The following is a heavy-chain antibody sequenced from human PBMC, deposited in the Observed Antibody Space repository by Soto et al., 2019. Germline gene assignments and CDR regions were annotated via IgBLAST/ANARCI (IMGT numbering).Heavy chain of an antibody. J-gene: IGHJ4*02. CDR1: GGSISSGDYY. CDR3: ARGGDGYNSDY. Sequence: SETLSLTCTVSGGSISSGDYYWSWIRQPPGKGLEWIGYIYYSGSTYYNPSLKSRVTIPVDTSKNQFSLKLSSVTAADTAVYYCARGGDGYNSDYWGQGTLVTVSS. D-gene: IGHD5-12*01. CDR2: IYYSGST. V-gene: IGHV4-30-4*01.